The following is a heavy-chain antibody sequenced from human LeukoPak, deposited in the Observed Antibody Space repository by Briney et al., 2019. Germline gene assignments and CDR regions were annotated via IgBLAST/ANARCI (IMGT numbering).Heavy chain of an antibody. D-gene: IGHD3-16*02. Sequence: GASVKVSCKASGGTFNSYAISWVRQAPGHGLEWIGGIIPIFGTANYAQKFQGRVTITPDKSTSTAYMELSSLRSEDTAVYYCARGGAITSDFDYWGQGTLVTVSS. CDR2: IIPIFGTA. CDR1: GGTFNSYA. CDR3: ARGGAITSDFDY. V-gene: IGHV1-69*06. J-gene: IGHJ4*02.